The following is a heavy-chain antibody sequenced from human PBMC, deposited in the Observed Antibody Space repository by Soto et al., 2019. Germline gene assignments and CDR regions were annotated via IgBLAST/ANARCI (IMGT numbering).Heavy chain of an antibody. V-gene: IGHV3-23*01. Sequence: GGSLRLSCAASGFTFSNYAMSWVRQAPGKGLEWVSGINNNGGITHYADSVKGRFTISRDNSKNTLYLQINSLRAEDTAVYYCAQAHTSGWSSYFDYWGQGALVTVS. CDR3: AQAHTSGWSSYFDY. J-gene: IGHJ4*02. D-gene: IGHD6-19*01. CDR1: GFTFSNYA. CDR2: INNNGGIT.